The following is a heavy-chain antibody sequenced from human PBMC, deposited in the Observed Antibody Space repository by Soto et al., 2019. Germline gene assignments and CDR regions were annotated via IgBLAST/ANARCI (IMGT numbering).Heavy chain of an antibody. V-gene: IGHV4-31*03. D-gene: IGHD3-10*01. CDR2: MYYSGST. CDR3: AKGGSWFGELYFDY. J-gene: IGHJ4*02. CDR1: GVSISSGTYY. Sequence: PSETLSLTCTVSGVSISSGTYYWSWIRQHPGKGLEWIGHMYYSGSTYYNPSLRSRVTISGDTSKHQFSLRLSSVTAADTAVYYCAKGGSWFGELYFDYWARGTLVPVS.